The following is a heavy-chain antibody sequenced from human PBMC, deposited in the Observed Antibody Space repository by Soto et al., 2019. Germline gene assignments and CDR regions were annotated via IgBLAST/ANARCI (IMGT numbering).Heavy chain of an antibody. D-gene: IGHD1-1*01. J-gene: IGHJ4*02. CDR2: IRTKRNNYAS. V-gene: IGHV3-73*02. Sequence: EVQLVESGGDLVQPGGSLKLSCAASGFTFSDSAIHWVRQSPGKGLEWVGRIRTKRNNYASAYAVSVEVRFTIVRDDSKDTAYLQRSSLKTEDTAVYYCTRQVVDTTLSSDFWGQGTLVTVSS. CDR3: TRQVVDTTLSSDF. CDR1: GFTFSDSA.